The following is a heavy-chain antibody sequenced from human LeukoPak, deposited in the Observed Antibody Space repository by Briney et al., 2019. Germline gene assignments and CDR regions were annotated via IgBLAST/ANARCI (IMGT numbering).Heavy chain of an antibody. CDR1: GFTFTTYW. CDR3: ANFQWLRYFAF. V-gene: IGHV3-7*03. D-gene: IGHD5-12*01. J-gene: IGHJ4*02. CDR2: IKQDGTEK. Sequence: GGSLRLSCAASGFTFTTYWLGWVRQPPGKGLEWVANIKQDGTEKYYVDSVKGRFTISRDNAKNSLYLQMNSLRAEDTAVYYCANFQWLRYFAFWGQGTLVTVSS.